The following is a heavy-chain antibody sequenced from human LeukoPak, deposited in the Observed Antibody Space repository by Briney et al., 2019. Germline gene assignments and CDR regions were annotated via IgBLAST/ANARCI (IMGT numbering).Heavy chain of an antibody. CDR3: ARAPSRGSSGYSACDY. CDR1: GYTFTSYG. D-gene: IGHD3-22*01. V-gene: IGHV1-18*01. CDR2: ISAYNGNT. Sequence: ASVKVSCKASGYTFTSYGISWVRQAPGQGLERMGWISAYNGNTNYAQKLQGRVTMTTDTSTSTAYMELRSLRSEDTAVYYCARAPSRGSSGYSACDYWGQGTLVTVSS. J-gene: IGHJ4*02.